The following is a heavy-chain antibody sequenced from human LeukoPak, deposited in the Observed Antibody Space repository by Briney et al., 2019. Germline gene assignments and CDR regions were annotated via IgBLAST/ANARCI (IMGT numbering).Heavy chain of an antibody. D-gene: IGHD2-2*02. V-gene: IGHV5-51*01. CDR3: ARHPTLGYCSSTSCYTYNWFDP. CDR1: GYSFTSYW. Sequence: GESLKISCKGSGYSFTSYWIGWVRQMPGKGPEWMGIIYPGDSDTRYSPSFQGQVTISADKSISTAYLQWSSLKASDTAMYYCARHPTLGYCSSTSCYTYNWFDPWGQGTLVTVSS. J-gene: IGHJ5*02. CDR2: IYPGDSDT.